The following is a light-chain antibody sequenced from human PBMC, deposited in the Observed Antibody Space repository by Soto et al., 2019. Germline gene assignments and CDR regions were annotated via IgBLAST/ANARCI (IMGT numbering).Light chain of an antibody. Sequence: QSVLTQPPSVSAAPGQKVTISCSGSSSNLGNNYVSWYQQLPGTAPKLLIYDNNKRPSGIPDRFSGSKSGTSATLGITGLQTGDEADYYCGTWDSGLSAGVFGGGTKVTVL. CDR3: GTWDSGLSAGV. CDR2: DNN. V-gene: IGLV1-51*01. CDR1: SSNLGNNY. J-gene: IGLJ2*01.